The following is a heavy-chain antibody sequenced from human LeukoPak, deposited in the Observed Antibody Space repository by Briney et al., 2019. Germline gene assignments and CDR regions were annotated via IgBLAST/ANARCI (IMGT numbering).Heavy chain of an antibody. D-gene: IGHD3-16*01. Sequence: SETLSLTCTVSGGSISSYYWSWIRQPPGKGLEWIGYIYYSGSTNYNPSLKGRVTISVDTSKNQFSLKLSSVTAADTAVYYCARHLGEPPKNWFDPWGQGTLVTVSS. V-gene: IGHV4-59*08. CDR1: GGSISSYY. CDR2: IYYSGST. J-gene: IGHJ5*02. CDR3: ARHLGEPPKNWFDP.